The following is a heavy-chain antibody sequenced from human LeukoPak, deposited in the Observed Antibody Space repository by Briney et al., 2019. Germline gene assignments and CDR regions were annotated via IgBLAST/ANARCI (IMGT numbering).Heavy chain of an antibody. J-gene: IGHJ4*02. Sequence: PGGSLRLSCAASEFTFSSYSMNWVRQAPGKGLEWVSLISWDGGSTYYADSVKGRFTISRDNSKNSLYLQMNSLRTEDTALYYCAKSKTAVTTGYLDYWGQGTLVTVSS. CDR3: AKSKTAVTTGYLDY. D-gene: IGHD4-17*01. CDR1: EFTFSSYS. CDR2: ISWDGGST. V-gene: IGHV3-43*01.